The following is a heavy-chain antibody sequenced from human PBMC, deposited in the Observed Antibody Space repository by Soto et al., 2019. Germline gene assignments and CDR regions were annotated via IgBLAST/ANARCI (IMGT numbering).Heavy chain of an antibody. CDR2: ISYDGSNK. Sequence: QAQLVESGGGVVQPGRSKRLSCPASGFTFSSYGMHWVRQAPGKGLEWVAVISYDGSNKYYADSVKGRFTISRDNSKNTLYLQMNSLRAEDTAVYYCAKETYSGPLDYWGQGTLVTVSS. V-gene: IGHV3-30*18. CDR1: GFTFSSYG. J-gene: IGHJ4*02. CDR3: AKETYSGPLDY. D-gene: IGHD2-15*01.